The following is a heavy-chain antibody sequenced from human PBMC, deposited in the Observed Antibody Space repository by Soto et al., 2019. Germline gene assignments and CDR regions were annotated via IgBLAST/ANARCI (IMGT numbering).Heavy chain of an antibody. CDR3: ARLGDILTTYDAFDI. J-gene: IGHJ3*02. D-gene: IGHD3-9*01. V-gene: IGHV4-61*01. CDR2: IYYSGST. CDR1: GGSVGNVRYY. Sequence: QVQLQESGPGLVKPSETLSLTCNVSGGSVGNVRYYWSWIRQPPGKGLEWIGYIYYSGSTNYNPSLKSRVTMSVDTSKNQFSLKLNSVTAADTAVYYCARLGDILTTYDAFDIWGQGTMVTVSS.